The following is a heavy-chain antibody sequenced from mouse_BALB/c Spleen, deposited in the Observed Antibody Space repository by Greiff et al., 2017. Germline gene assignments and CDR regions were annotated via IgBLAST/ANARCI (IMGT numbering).Heavy chain of an antibody. D-gene: IGHD2-4*01. CDR3: ARDYDYEAAWFAY. CDR1: GYSITSGYY. J-gene: IGHJ3*01. V-gene: IGHV3-6*02. Sequence: EVQLQESGPGLVKPSQSLSLTCSVTGYSITSGYYWNWIRQFPGNKLEWMGYISYDGSNNYNPSLKNRISITRDTSKNQFFLKLNSVTTEDTATYYCARDYDYEAAWFAYWGQGTLVTVSA. CDR2: ISYDGSN.